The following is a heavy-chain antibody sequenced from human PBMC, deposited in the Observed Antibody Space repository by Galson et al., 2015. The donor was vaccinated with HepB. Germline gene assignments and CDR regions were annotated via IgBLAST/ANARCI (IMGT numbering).Heavy chain of an antibody. Sequence: CAISGDSVSSNSAAWNWIRQSPSRGLEWLGRTYYRSKWYNDYAVSVKSRITINPDTSKNQFSLQLNSVTPEDTAVYYCARGQGYYDSSGYYEGGVFDYWGQGTLVTVSS. CDR3: ARGQGYYDSSGYYEGGVFDY. J-gene: IGHJ4*02. D-gene: IGHD3-22*01. V-gene: IGHV6-1*01. CDR1: GDSVSSNSAA. CDR2: TYYRSKWYN.